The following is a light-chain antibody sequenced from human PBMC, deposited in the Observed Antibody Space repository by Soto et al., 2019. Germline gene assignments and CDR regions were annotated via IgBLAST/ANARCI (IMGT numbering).Light chain of an antibody. V-gene: IGKV2-30*01. CDR1: QSLVSSDGNAY. CDR3: MQALQTPPGT. J-gene: IGKJ2*02. Sequence: DIVMTQFPLSLAVTLGQPASISCRSSQSLVSSDGNAYLNWFHQRPGQSPRRLIYKISNRDSGVLERFCGSESGSDFTLKISRVEAEDVVFYYCMQALQTPPGTFGQGTKLEIK. CDR2: KIS.